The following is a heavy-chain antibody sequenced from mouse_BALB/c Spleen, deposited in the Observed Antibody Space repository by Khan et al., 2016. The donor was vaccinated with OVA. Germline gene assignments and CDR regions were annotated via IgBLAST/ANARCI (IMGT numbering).Heavy chain of an antibody. CDR2: INPSTGYT. J-gene: IGHJ2*01. CDR3: AGRGLRWDFDY. CDR1: GYTFIHYW. V-gene: IGHV1-7*01. Sequence: QVQLKQSGAELAKPGASVKMSCKASGYTFIHYWILWIKQRPGQGLEWIGYINPSTGYTEYNQNFKDKATLTADISSSTAYMQLSSLTSDDSAVYYCAGRGLRWDFDYWGQGTTLTVSS. D-gene: IGHD1-1*01.